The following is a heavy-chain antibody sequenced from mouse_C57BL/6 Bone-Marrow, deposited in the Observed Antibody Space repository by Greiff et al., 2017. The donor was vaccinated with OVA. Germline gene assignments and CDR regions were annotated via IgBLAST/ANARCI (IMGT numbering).Heavy chain of an antibody. CDR1: GFTFSSYA. CDR2: ISSGGDYI. V-gene: IGHV5-9-1*02. Sequence: DVHLVESGEGLVKPGGSLKLSCAASGFTFSSYAMSWVRQTPEKRLEWVAYISSGGDYIYYADTVKGRFTISRDNARNTLYLQMSSLKSEDTAMYYCTRYYYGSSYGFDYWGQGTTLTVSS. CDR3: TRYYYGSSYGFDY. J-gene: IGHJ2*01. D-gene: IGHD1-1*01.